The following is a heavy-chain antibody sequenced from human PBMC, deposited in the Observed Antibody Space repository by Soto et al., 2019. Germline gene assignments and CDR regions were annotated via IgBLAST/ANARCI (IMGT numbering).Heavy chain of an antibody. J-gene: IGHJ2*01. V-gene: IGHV5-51*01. Sequence: GESLKISCKGSGYSFTSYWIGWVRQMPGKGLEWMGIIYPGDSDTRYSPSFQGQVTISADKSISTAYLQWSSLKASDTAMYYCASMYSSSWYGYWYFDLWGRGTLVTVSS. D-gene: IGHD6-13*01. CDR3: ASMYSSSWYGYWYFDL. CDR1: GYSFTSYW. CDR2: IYPGDSDT.